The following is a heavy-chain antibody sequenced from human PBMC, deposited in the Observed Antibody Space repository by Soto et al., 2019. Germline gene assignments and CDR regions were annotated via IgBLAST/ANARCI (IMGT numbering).Heavy chain of an antibody. CDR1: GYTFTNYY. V-gene: IGHV1-46*03. D-gene: IGHD2-8*01. CDR3: ARDQMEGKGSWYAMDV. Sequence: QVQLLQSGAEVKKPGASVKVSCKASGYTFTNYYIHWLRQAPGQGLVWMGIINPNIDSAGFAQHLQGRGNMTRDTSTTTVHMGLSSLRSEYTAVDYCARDQMEGKGSWYAMDVWRQGTTVTVAS. J-gene: IGHJ6*02. CDR2: INPNIDSA.